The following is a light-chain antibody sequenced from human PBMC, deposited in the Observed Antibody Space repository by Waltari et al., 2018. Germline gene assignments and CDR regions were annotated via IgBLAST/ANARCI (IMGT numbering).Light chain of an antibody. CDR2: DSE. CDR3: GSWDSSLSGHV. Sequence: QSVLTQPPSVSAAPGQKVTITCSGCRSHIGHNYVSCYQHFPGTAPKPLIYDSEKRPSGIRYRFSGSKSGTSATLDITGLQTGDEADYYCGSWDSSLSGHVFGTGTKVTVL. CDR1: RSHIGHNY. V-gene: IGLV1-51*01. J-gene: IGLJ1*01.